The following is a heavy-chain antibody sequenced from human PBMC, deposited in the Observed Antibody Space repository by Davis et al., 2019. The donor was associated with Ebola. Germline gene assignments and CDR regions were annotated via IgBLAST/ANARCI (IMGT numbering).Heavy chain of an antibody. D-gene: IGHD7-27*01. CDR3: ARGYGDHCDH. Sequence: GGSLRLSCAGSGFHLSAYGMHWVRQAPGKGLEWLAYIGYDGSTKYNVDSVKGRYIISKDDSRNTIYLQINSLTVEDTAIFYCARGYGDHCDHWGQGTLVTVSS. CDR2: IGYDGSTK. V-gene: IGHV3-30*02. J-gene: IGHJ4*02. CDR1: GFHLSAYG.